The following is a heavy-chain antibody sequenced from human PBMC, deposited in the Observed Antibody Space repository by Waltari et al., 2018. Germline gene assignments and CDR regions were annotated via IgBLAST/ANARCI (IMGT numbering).Heavy chain of an antibody. CDR2: IYCGGRT. CDR1: GFTFSSYA. CDR3: AKDPPRGVAVAGEAFDI. D-gene: IGHD3-10*01. V-gene: IGHV3-23*03. J-gene: IGHJ3*02. Sequence: EVQLLESGGGLVQPGGSLRLSCAASGFTFSSYAMSWVRQATGKGLEWVSVIYCGGRTYYADSVKGRFTISRDNSKNTLFLQMNSLRAEDTAVDYCAKDPPRGVAVAGEAFDIWGQGTMVTVSS.